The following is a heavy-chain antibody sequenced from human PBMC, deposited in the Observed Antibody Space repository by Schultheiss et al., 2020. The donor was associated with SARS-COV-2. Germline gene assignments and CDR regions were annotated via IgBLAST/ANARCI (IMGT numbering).Heavy chain of an antibody. CDR1: GFTFSSYH. V-gene: IGHV3-30*07. CDR3: TRAAAGTLWDWFDP. J-gene: IGHJ5*02. Sequence: GGSLRLSCAASGFTFSSYHMHWVRQAPGKGLECVTIISYDGSNKYYADSVKGRFTISRDNSKNTAYLQMNSLKTEDTAVYYCTRAAAGTLWDWFDPWGQGTLVTVSS. D-gene: IGHD6-13*01. CDR2: ISYDGSNK.